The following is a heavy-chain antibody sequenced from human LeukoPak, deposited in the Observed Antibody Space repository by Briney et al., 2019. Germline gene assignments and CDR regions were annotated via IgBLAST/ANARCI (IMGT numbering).Heavy chain of an antibody. D-gene: IGHD6-13*01. CDR2: INSSGSTI. Sequence: GGSLRLSCAASGFTFSDYYMSWIRQAPGKGLEWVSYINSSGSTIYYADSVKGRFTISRDNAKNSLYLQMNSLRAEDTAVYYCAREAAAAGKSTFQHWGQGTLVTVFS. CDR1: GFTFSDYY. J-gene: IGHJ1*01. V-gene: IGHV3-11*01. CDR3: AREAAAAGKSTFQH.